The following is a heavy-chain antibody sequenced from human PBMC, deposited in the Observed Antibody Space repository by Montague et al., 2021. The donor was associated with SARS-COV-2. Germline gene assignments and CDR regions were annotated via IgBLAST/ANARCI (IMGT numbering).Heavy chain of an antibody. D-gene: IGHD3-10*01. V-gene: IGHV4-34*01. J-gene: IGHJ6*02. CDR1: GGSFSGCY. Sequence: SETLSLTCAVYGGSFSGCYWSWIRQPPGKGLEWIGEINHSGSANYNPSLKSRVTISVDTSKNQFSLKLSSVTAADTAVYYCARVRYDGSGTSLGMDVWGQGTMVTVSS. CDR3: ARVRYDGSGTSLGMDV. CDR2: INHSGSA.